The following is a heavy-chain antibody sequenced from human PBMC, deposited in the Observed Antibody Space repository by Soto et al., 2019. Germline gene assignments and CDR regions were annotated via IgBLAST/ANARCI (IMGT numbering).Heavy chain of an antibody. CDR3: AKGRYSSPMGYYYGMDV. D-gene: IGHD6-19*01. Sequence: QVQLEQSGGEVKKPGSSVKVSCKASGVTFSKSIMTWVRQAPGLGLEWVGGIIPIFGTANYAQKFQGRVTITADESTSTSYLEVSNLRSADKAVYYCAKGRYSSPMGYYYGMDVWGQWTAVTVSS. V-gene: IGHV1-69*01. CDR2: IIPIFGTA. J-gene: IGHJ6*02. CDR1: GVTFSKSI.